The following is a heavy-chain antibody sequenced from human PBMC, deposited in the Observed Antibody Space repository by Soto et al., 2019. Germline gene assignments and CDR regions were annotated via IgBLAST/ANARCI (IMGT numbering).Heavy chain of an antibody. J-gene: IGHJ6*02. CDR1: GGSISSGDYY. Sequence: SETLSLTCTVSGGSISSGDYYWSWIRQPPGKGLEWIGYIYYSGSTYYNPSLKSRVTISVDTSKNQFSLKLSSVTAADTAVYYCARPLLYDFWSGPPSKYYYYYGMDVWGQGTTVTVSS. D-gene: IGHD3-3*01. CDR2: IYYSGST. V-gene: IGHV4-30-4*01. CDR3: ARPLLYDFWSGPPSKYYYYYGMDV.